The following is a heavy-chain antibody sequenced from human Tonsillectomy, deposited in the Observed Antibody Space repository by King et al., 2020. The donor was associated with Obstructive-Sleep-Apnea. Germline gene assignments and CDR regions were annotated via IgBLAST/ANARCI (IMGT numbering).Heavy chain of an antibody. CDR2: IYYSGST. D-gene: IGHD6-13*01. J-gene: IGHJ4*02. V-gene: IGHV4-39*07. CDR1: GGSISSSGYY. CDR3: ARVPLHYSSSFN. Sequence: QLQESGPGLVKPSETPSLTCTVSGGSISSSGYYWGWIRQPPGKGLEWIGSIYYSGSTYYNPSLKSRVTISVDTSKNQFSLKLSSVTAADTAVYYCARVPLHYSSSFNWGQGTLVTVSS.